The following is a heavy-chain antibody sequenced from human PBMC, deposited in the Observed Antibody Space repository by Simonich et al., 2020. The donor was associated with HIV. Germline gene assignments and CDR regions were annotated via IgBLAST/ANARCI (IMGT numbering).Heavy chain of an antibody. Sequence: QVQLQESGPGLVKPSETLSLTCTVSGGSISRYYWSWIRQTPGKGLVWIGFYYSGSTNYTPSLKSRVTIAVDPSKNQFSLKRSSVTTADTAVYYCARGGGSNWYYYFDYWGQGSLVTVSS. D-gene: IGHD6-13*01. CDR2: YYSGST. CDR3: ARGGGSNWYYYFDY. CDR1: GGSISRYY. V-gene: IGHV4-59*01. J-gene: IGHJ4*02.